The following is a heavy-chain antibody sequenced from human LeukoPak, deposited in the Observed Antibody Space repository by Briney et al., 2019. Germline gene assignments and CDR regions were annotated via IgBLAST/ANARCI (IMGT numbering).Heavy chain of an antibody. CDR3: AREGSYYGQAFDI. D-gene: IGHD1-26*01. Sequence: SQTLSLTCTVSGGSISSGGYYWSWIRQHPGKGLEWIGYIYYSGSTYYNPSLKSRVTISVDTSKNQFSLKLSSVTAADTAVYYCAREGSYYGQAFDIWGQGTMVTVSS. V-gene: IGHV4-31*03. J-gene: IGHJ3*02. CDR2: IYYSGST. CDR1: GGSISSGGYY.